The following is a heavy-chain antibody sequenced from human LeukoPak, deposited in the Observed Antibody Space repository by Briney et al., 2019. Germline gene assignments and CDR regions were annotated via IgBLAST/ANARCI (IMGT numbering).Heavy chain of an antibody. CDR1: GGSFSGYY. CDR2: INHSGST. J-gene: IGHJ6*02. Sequence: SETLSLTCAVYGGSFSGYYWSWIRQPPGKGLEWIGEINHSGSTNYSPSLKSRVTISVDTSKNQFSLNLSSVTAADTAVYYCARSLGTTRDYYGMDVWGQGTTVTVSS. CDR3: ARSLGTTRDYYGMDV. V-gene: IGHV4-34*01. D-gene: IGHD1-1*01.